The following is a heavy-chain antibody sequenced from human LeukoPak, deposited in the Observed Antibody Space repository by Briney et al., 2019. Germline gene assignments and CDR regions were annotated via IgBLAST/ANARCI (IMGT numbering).Heavy chain of an antibody. CDR2: ISSSSSYI. D-gene: IGHD3-16*02. Sequence: GGSLRLSCAASGLTFSSYSMNWVRQAPGKGLEWVSSISSSSSYIYYADSVKGRFTISRDNAKNSLYLQMNSLRAEDTAVYYCARDIAGGDAFDIWGQGTMVTVSS. CDR3: ARDIAGGDAFDI. V-gene: IGHV3-21*01. J-gene: IGHJ3*02. CDR1: GLTFSSYS.